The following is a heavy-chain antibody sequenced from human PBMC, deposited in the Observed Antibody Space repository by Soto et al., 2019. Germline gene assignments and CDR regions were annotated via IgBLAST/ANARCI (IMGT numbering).Heavy chain of an antibody. J-gene: IGHJ5*02. CDR3: ARDFCYSSSSYWFDP. CDR2: INPNSGGT. Sequence: QVQLVQSGAEVKKPGASVKVSCKASGYTFTGYYMHWVRQAPGQGLEWMGWINPNSGGTNYAQKFQGRVTMTRDTSISTAYMELSRLRSDDTAVYYCARDFCYSSSSYWFDPWGQGNLVTVSS. V-gene: IGHV1-2*02. CDR1: GYTFTGYY. D-gene: IGHD6-6*01.